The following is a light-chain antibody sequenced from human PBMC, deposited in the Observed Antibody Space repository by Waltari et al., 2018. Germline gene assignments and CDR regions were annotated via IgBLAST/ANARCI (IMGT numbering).Light chain of an antibody. J-gene: IGKJ1*01. V-gene: IGKV3-20*01. Sequence: ASQIVSSSYLAWYQQRPGQAPRLHIYGATSRATGIPDRFSGSGSGTDFTLTISRLEPEDFAVYYCQQYGSSSWTFGQGTKVEIK. CDR3: QQYGSSSWT. CDR2: GAT. CDR1: QIVSSSY.